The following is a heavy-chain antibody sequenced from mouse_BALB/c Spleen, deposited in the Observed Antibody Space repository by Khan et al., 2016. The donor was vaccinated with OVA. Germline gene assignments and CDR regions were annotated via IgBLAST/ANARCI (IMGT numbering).Heavy chain of an antibody. CDR2: INYDGNI. CDR3: ASSYDYLGFAY. D-gene: IGHD1-2*01. Sequence: EVQLVESGPGLVKPSQSLSLTCSVTDYSITSGYYWNWIRQFPGNKLEWMAYINYDGNINYNPSLKNRISITRYTSKNQFFLKLDSVTTEDTATYFCASSYDYLGFAYWGQGTLVTVSA. CDR1: DYSITSGYY. J-gene: IGHJ3*01. V-gene: IGHV3-6*02.